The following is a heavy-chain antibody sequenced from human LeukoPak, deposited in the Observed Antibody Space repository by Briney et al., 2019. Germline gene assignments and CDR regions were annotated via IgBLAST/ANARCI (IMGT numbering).Heavy chain of an antibody. Sequence: SETLSLTCTVSGGSISSSSYYWGWIRQPPGKGLEWIGSIYYSGSTYYNPSLKSRVTISVDTSKNQLSLKLSSVTAADTAVYYCASAFSPRYCSSTSCVYYFDYWGQGTLVTVSS. J-gene: IGHJ4*02. CDR3: ASAFSPRYCSSTSCVYYFDY. V-gene: IGHV4-39*01. D-gene: IGHD2-2*01. CDR2: IYYSGST. CDR1: GGSISSSSYY.